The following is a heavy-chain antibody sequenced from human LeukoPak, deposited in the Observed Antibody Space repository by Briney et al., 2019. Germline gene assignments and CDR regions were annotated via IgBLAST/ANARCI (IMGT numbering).Heavy chain of an antibody. CDR2: IIPIFGTA. D-gene: IGHD3-10*01. CDR1: GGTFSSYA. Sequence: ASVKVSCKASGGTFSSYAISWVRQAPGQVLERMGGIIPIFGTANYAQKFQGRVTITTDESTSTAYMELSSLRSEDTAVYYCARVNRDYGSGMYWFDPWGQGTLVTVSS. V-gene: IGHV1-69*05. CDR3: ARVNRDYGSGMYWFDP. J-gene: IGHJ5*02.